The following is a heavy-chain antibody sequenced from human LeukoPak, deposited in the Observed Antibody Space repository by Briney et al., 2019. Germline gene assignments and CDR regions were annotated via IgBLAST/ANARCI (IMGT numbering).Heavy chain of an antibody. CDR3: ARDFGGYSGYEPIYFDY. CDR1: GFTFSSYA. D-gene: IGHD5-12*01. CDR2: ISYDGSNK. Sequence: PGRSLRLSCAASGFTFSSYAMHWVRQAPGKALEWVAVISYDGSNKYYADSVKGRFTISKDNSKNTLYLQMNSLRAEDTAVYYCARDFGGYSGYEPIYFDYWGQGTLVTVSS. V-gene: IGHV3-30*04. J-gene: IGHJ4*02.